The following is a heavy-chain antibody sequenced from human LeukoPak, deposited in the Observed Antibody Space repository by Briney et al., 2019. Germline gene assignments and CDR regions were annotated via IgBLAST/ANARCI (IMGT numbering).Heavy chain of an antibody. Sequence: GGSLRLSCAVSGFTFTSYWMSWVRQAPGKGLEWVAVISYDGSNKYYADSVKGRFTISRDNSKNTLYLQMNRLRAEDTAVYYCAKAQGDYYYDSSGYYDWFDPWGQGTLVTVSS. CDR3: AKAQGDYYYDSSGYYDWFDP. J-gene: IGHJ5*02. CDR1: GFTFTSYW. V-gene: IGHV3-30*18. CDR2: ISYDGSNK. D-gene: IGHD3-22*01.